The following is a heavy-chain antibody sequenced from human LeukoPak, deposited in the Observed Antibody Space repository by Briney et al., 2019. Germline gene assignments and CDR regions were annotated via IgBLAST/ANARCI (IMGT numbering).Heavy chain of an antibody. CDR3: AKTYYSNYYFDY. Sequence: GGSLRLSCAASGFTFSSYGMHWVRQAPGKGLEWVAFIRYDGSNKYYADSVKGRFTISRDNSKNTLYLQMNSLRAEDTAVYYCAKTYYSNYYFDYWGQGTLVTVSS. V-gene: IGHV3-30*02. CDR2: IRYDGSNK. J-gene: IGHJ4*02. D-gene: IGHD4-11*01. CDR1: GFTFSSYG.